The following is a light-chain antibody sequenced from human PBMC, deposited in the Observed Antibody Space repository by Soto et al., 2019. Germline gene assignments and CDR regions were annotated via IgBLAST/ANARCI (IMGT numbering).Light chain of an antibody. CDR3: CSDEGSYSYV. CDR1: SSDVGGYSY. Sequence: QSVLTHPRPVSGSPGQSVTFSCTRTSSDVGGYSYVSWYQQRAGSAANHMIYDVSKRRSGVLYRFSCSKSGNTASLIISGLQSEYEADYCCCSDEGSYSYVFGTGTKVTVL. V-gene: IGLV2-11*01. J-gene: IGLJ1*01. CDR2: DVS.